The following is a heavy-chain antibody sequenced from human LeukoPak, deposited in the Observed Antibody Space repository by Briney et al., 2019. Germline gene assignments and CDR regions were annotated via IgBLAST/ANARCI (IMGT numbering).Heavy chain of an antibody. D-gene: IGHD2-2*02. V-gene: IGHV1-46*03. CDR2: INPSGGST. CDR3: AILGYCSSTSCYNFDY. Sequence: ASVKVSCKASGYTFTSYYMHWVRQAPGQGPEWMGIINPSGGSTSYAQKFQGRVTMTRDTSTSTVYMELSSLRSEDTAVYYCAILGYCSSTSCYNFDYWGQGTLVTVSS. J-gene: IGHJ4*02. CDR1: GYTFTSYY.